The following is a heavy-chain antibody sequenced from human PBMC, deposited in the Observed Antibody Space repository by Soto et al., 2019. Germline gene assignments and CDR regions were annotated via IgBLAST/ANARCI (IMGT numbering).Heavy chain of an antibody. CDR1: GGSFSGYY. CDR2: INHSGST. CDR3: ARAVYSSFSFMDV. V-gene: IGHV4-34*01. J-gene: IGHJ6*02. Sequence: PSETLSLTCAVYGGSFSGYYWSWIRQPPGKGREWIGEINHSGSTNYNPSLKSRVTISVDTSKNQFSLKLSSVTAADTAVYYCARAVYSSFSFMDVWGQGTTVTVSS. D-gene: IGHD3-22*01.